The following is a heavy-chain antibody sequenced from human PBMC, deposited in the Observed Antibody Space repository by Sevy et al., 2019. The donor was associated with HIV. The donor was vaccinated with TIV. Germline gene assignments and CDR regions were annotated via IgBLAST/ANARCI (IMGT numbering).Heavy chain of an antibody. CDR2: ISGSGGST. CDR3: ANGDLYYYYDMDV. V-gene: IGHV3-23*01. D-gene: IGHD7-27*01. CDR1: GFTFSSYA. J-gene: IGHJ6*02. Sequence: GGSLRLSCAASGFTFSSYAMSWVRQAPGKGLEWVSAISGSGGSTYYADSVKGRFTISRYNSKNTLYLQMNSLRAEDTAVYYCANGDLYYYYDMDVWGQGTTVTVSS.